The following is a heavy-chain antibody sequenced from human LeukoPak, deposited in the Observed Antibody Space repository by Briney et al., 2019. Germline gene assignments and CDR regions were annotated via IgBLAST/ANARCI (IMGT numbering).Heavy chain of an antibody. V-gene: IGHV1-2*02. Sequence: ASVKVSCNASGYTFTGYYMHWVRQAPGQGLEWMGWINPNSGGTNYAQKFQGRVTMTRDTSISTAYMELSRLRSDDTAVYYCARDAGPGQLVFDYWGQGSLVTVSS. D-gene: IGHD6-6*01. CDR1: GYTFTGYY. J-gene: IGHJ4*02. CDR3: ARDAGPGQLVFDY. CDR2: INPNSGGT.